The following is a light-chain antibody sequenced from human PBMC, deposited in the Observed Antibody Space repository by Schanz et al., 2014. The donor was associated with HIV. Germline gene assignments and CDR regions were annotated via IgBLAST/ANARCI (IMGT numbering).Light chain of an antibody. CDR2: KAS. CDR3: QQCVTYPYT. V-gene: IGKV1-5*03. J-gene: IGKJ2*01. CDR1: QSISSW. Sequence: DIQMTQSPSTLSASVGDRVTITCRASQSISSWLAWYQQKPGKAPKLLIYKASSLESGVPSRFSGSGSETEFTLTISSLQPDDFATYYCQQCVTYPYTFGQGTKLDIK.